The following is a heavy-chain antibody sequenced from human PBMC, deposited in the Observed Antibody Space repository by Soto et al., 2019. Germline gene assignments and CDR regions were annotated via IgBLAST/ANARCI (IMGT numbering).Heavy chain of an antibody. J-gene: IGHJ6*02. D-gene: IGHD2-2*02. CDR2: ISYDGSKK. V-gene: IGHV3-30*18. CDR3: AKVEIPHYYYYGMDV. CDR1: GFTFSSYG. Sequence: GGSLRLSCAASGFTFSSYGMHWVRQAPGKGLEWVAVISYDGSKKNYADSVKGRFTISRDNSKNTLYLQMNSLRAEDTAVYYCAKVEIPHYYYYGMDVWGQGTTVTVSS.